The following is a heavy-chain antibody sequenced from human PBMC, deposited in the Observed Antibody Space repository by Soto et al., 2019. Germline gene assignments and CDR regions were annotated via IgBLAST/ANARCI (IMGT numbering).Heavy chain of an antibody. Sequence: QVQLVESGGGVVQPGRSLRLSCAASGFTFSSCGMHWVRQAPGKGLEWVAVIWYDGSNKYYADSVKGRLTISRDNSKNTLYLQMNSLRAEDTAVYYCARDRASGWEDYYYYGMDVWGQGTMVTVSS. CDR3: ARDRASGWEDYYYYGMDV. CDR2: IWYDGSNK. D-gene: IGHD6-19*01. V-gene: IGHV3-33*01. CDR1: GFTFSSCG. J-gene: IGHJ6*02.